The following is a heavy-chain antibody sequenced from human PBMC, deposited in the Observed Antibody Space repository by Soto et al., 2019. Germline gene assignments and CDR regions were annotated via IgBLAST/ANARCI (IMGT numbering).Heavy chain of an antibody. CDR3: ARENYFGLHX. Sequence: GGSLRLSCAASGFPFIYLMQWVRQVPGKGLVWFSLMNSDGSTITHADSVKGRFTISRENAKNTLYLQMNSLRAEDTAVYYCARENYFGLHXWGQVTTFTVS. J-gene: IGHJ6*02. CDR2: MNSDGSTI. V-gene: IGHV3-74*01. CDR1: GFPFIYL.